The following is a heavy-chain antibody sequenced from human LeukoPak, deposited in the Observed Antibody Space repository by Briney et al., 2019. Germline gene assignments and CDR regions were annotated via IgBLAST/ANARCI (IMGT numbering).Heavy chain of an antibody. D-gene: IGHD4-17*01. CDR1: GFTFSSYA. J-gene: IGHJ4*02. V-gene: IGHV3-30-3*01. Sequence: PGGSLRLSCAASGFTFSSYAMHWVRQAPGKGLEWVAVISYDGSNKYYADSVKGRFTISRDNSKNTLYLQMNSLRAEDTAVYYCARDADYGESFDYWGQGTLVTVSS. CDR3: ARDADYGESFDY. CDR2: ISYDGSNK.